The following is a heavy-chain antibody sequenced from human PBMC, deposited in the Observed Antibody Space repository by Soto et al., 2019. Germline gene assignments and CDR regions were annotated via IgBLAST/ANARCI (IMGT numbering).Heavy chain of an antibody. Sequence: SQTLSLTCAISGDSASIYTAAWNWITQSPSRGLEGLGRTYYRSKWYNEYAVSVKSRITINPDTSKNRFSLQLTSVTPEDTAVYFCARWGTTRYCMDVAGQGTAVPVSS. CDR2: TYYRSKWYN. D-gene: IGHD3-16*01. CDR1: GDSASIYTAA. CDR3: ARWGTTRYCMDV. V-gene: IGHV6-1*01. J-gene: IGHJ6*01.